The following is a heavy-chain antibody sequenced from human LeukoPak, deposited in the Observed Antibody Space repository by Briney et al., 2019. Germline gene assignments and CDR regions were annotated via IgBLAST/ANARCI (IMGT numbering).Heavy chain of an antibody. CDR1: GFTFSSYD. V-gene: IGHV3-13*01. D-gene: IGHD3-22*01. CDR3: ARGYYDSSGYYYFDY. J-gene: IGHJ4*02. CDR2: IGTAGDT. Sequence: PGGSLRLSCAASGFTFSSYDMYWVRQATGKGLEWVSAIGTAGDTYYPGSVKGRFTISRENAKNSLYLQMNSLRAGDTAVYYCARGYYDSSGYYYFDYWGQGTLVTVSS.